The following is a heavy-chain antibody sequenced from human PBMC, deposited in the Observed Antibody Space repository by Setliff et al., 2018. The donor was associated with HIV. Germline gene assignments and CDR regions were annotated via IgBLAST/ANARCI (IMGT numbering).Heavy chain of an antibody. J-gene: IGHJ4*02. CDR3: ARVPLSSPSRPGGYFDY. CDR2: IYYSGST. D-gene: IGHD3-16*01. CDR1: GGSISSGAYY. Sequence: SETLSLTCSVSGGSISSGAYYWSWIRQHPGKGLEWIGYIYYSGSTYYNPSLKSRVTISVDTSKNQFSLKLNSVTAADTAVYYCARVPLSSPSRPGGYFDYWGQGTLVTVSS. V-gene: IGHV4-31*03.